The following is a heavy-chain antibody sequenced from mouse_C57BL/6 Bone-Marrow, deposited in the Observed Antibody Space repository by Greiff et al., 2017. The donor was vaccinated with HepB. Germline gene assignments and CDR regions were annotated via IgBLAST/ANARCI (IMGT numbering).Heavy chain of an antibody. V-gene: IGHV1-52*01. CDR3: TTVVAHWYFDV. CDR1: GYTFTSYW. D-gene: IGHD1-1*01. J-gene: IGHJ1*03. CDR2: IDPSDSET. Sequence: QVQLKQPGAELVRPGSSVKLSCKASGYTFTSYWMHWVKQRPIQGLEWIGNIDPSDSETHYNQKFKDKATLTVDKSSSTAYMQLSSLTSEDSAVYYCTTVVAHWYFDVWGTGTTVTVSS.